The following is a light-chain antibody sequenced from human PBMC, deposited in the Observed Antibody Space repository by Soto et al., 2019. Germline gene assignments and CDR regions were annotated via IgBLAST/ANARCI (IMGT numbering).Light chain of an antibody. V-gene: IGLV4-69*01. CDR2: LNSDGSH. J-gene: IGLJ2*01. CDR1: SGHSSYT. CDR3: QTWGAGMV. Sequence: QSVLTQSPSASASLGASVKLTCTLSSGHSSYTIAWHQQPPEKGPRFLMRLNSDGSHNKGNGIPDRFSGSSSGAERYLTISSLQSEDEADYYCQTWGAGMVFGGGTQLTVL.